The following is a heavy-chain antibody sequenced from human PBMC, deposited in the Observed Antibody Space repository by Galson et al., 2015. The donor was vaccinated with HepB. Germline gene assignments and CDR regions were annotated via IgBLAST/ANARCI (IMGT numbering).Heavy chain of an antibody. J-gene: IGHJ4*02. CDR2: IIPIFGTA. Sequence: SVKVSCKASGGTFSSYSISWVRQAPGQGLEWMGGIIPIFGTANYAQKIQGRVTITADESTSTAYMELSSLRSEDTAVYYCARGGEGDSSGWYVVDYWGQGTLVTVSS. D-gene: IGHD6-19*01. CDR3: ARGGEGDSSGWYVVDY. CDR1: GGTFSSYS. V-gene: IGHV1-69*13.